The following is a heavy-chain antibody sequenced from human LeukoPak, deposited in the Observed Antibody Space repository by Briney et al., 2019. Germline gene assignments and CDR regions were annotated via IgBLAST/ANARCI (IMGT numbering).Heavy chain of an antibody. D-gene: IGHD3-22*01. CDR3: ATMYYDSSGYAFDI. Sequence: SETLSLTCVVYGGSFSGYYWSWIRQPPGKGLEWIGEIDQSGTTNYNPSLKSRVTISVDTSKNQFSLKLSSVTAADTAVYYCATMYYDSSGYAFDIWGQGTMVTVSS. J-gene: IGHJ3*02. CDR1: GGSFSGYY. CDR2: IDQSGTT. V-gene: IGHV4-34*01.